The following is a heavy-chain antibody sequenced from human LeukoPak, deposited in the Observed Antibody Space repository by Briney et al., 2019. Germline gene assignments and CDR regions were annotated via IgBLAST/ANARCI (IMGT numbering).Heavy chain of an antibody. J-gene: IGHJ6*02. CDR3: ARALRYFDWLRMDV. Sequence: PSETLSLTCTVSGGSLSSYYWSWIRQPPGKGLEWIGYIYYSGSTNYNPSLKSRVTISVDTSKNQFSLKLSSVTAADTAVYYCARALRYFDWLRMDVWGQGTTVTVSS. D-gene: IGHD3-9*01. CDR2: IYYSGST. V-gene: IGHV4-59*01. CDR1: GGSLSSYY.